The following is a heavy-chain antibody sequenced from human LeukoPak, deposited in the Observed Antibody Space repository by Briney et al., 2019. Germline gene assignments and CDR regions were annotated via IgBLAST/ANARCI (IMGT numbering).Heavy chain of an antibody. CDR1: GFTFSDYY. CDR2: ISSSGSTI. J-gene: IGHJ4*02. CDR3: AREGDYGDYPIDY. D-gene: IGHD4-17*01. Sequence: GGSLRLSSAASGFTFSDYYVSWIRQAPGKGLEWVSYISSSGSTIYYADSVKGRFTISRDNAKNSLYLQMNSLRAEDTAVYYCAREGDYGDYPIDYWGQGTLVTVSS. V-gene: IGHV3-11*01.